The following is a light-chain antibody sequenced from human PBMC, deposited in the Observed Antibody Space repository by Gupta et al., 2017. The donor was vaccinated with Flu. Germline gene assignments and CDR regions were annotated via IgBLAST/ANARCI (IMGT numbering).Light chain of an antibody. CDR1: SSDVGGYNL. J-gene: IGLJ3*02. Sequence: SSDVGGYNLVSCYQQHPGKAPKLMIYEVSRRPSGISNSFSGSKSGNTASLTISGLQTEDEADYYCCSYAGGITLWVFGGGTKLTVL. V-gene: IGLV2-23*02. CDR2: EVS. CDR3: CSYAGGITLWV.